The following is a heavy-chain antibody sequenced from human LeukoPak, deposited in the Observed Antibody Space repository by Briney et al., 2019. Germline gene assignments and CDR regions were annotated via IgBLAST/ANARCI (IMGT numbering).Heavy chain of an antibody. D-gene: IGHD1-1*01. CDR1: GFTFSSYS. CDR3: ARNWNGALDY. CDR2: ISSSSSTI. Sequence: PGGSLRLSCAASGFTFSSYSMNWVRQAPGKGLEWVSYISSSSSTIYYADSVKGRFTISRDNAKNSLYLQMNSLRVEDTAVFYCARNWNGALDYWGHGTLVTVSS. J-gene: IGHJ4*01. V-gene: IGHV3-48*01.